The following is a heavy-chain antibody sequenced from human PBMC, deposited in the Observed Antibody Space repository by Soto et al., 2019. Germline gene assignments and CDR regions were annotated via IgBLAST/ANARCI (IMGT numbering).Heavy chain of an antibody. J-gene: IGHJ4*02. V-gene: IGHV3-23*01. CDR3: ARGGYSRGWSFDY. CDR2: ISGGGDGT. D-gene: IGHD6-19*01. CDR1: GFTFSNYA. Sequence: GGSLRLSCAASGFTFSNYAMSWVRRAPGTGLEWVSTISGGGDGTYYSDSVQGRFTISGDNSKNTLYLQINSLRADDTAVFHCARGGYSRGWSFDYWGQGTLVTVSS.